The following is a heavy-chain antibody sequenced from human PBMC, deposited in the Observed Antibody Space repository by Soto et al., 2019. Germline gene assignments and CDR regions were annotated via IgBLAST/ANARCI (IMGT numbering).Heavy chain of an antibody. CDR1: GFTFSSYG. D-gene: IGHD6-6*01. Sequence: GGSLRLSCAASGFTFSSYGMHWVRQAPGKGLEWVAVISYDGSNKYYADSVKGRFTISRDNSKNTLYLQMNSLRAEDTAVYYCAKGPYSSSSAWGQGTLVTVSS. CDR2: ISYDGSNK. CDR3: AKGPYSSSSA. J-gene: IGHJ5*02. V-gene: IGHV3-30*18.